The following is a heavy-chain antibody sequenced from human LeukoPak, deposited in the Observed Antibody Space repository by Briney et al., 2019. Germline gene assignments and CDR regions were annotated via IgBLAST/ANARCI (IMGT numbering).Heavy chain of an antibody. D-gene: IGHD3-10*01. Sequence: GGSLRLSCAASGFIVSTNYMSWVRQAPGKGLEWVSLIYSGGSTYYADSLKGRFIISRDTSKNTLYLLMNSLRAEDTAVYYCARDLGVSGSGRGMDVWGQGTTVTVSS. CDR1: GFIVSTNY. V-gene: IGHV3-66*01. CDR3: ARDLGVSGSGRGMDV. J-gene: IGHJ6*02. CDR2: IYSGGST.